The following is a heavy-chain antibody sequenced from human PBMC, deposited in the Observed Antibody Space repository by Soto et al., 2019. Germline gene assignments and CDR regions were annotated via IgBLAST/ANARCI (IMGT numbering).Heavy chain of an antibody. V-gene: IGHV4-59*01. CDR1: GGSISSYD. D-gene: IGHD1-26*01. CDR2: IYYNGST. CDR3: WRDLVNRGSYYGVDV. J-gene: IGHJ6*02. Sequence: WYTLSLTGTVSGGSISSYDWSWVRQPPGEGREWIGYIYYNGSTIYKRTRKRRVSISLDTSKNQFSRNLSSVTTADTAEYYCWRDLVNRGSYYGVDVWGQRTTVTV.